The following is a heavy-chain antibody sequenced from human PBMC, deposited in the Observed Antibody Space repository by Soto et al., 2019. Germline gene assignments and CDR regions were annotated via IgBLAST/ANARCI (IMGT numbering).Heavy chain of an antibody. CDR3: ARDSVEMATTKYYFDY. J-gene: IGHJ4*02. D-gene: IGHD5-12*01. V-gene: IGHV1-18*01. CDR1: GYTFTSYG. Sequence: ASVKGSCKASGYTFTSYGISWVRQAPGQGLEWMGWICAYNGNTNYAQKLQGRVTMTTDTSTSTAYMELRSLRSDDTAVYYCARDSVEMATTKYYFDYWGQGTLVTVSS. CDR2: ICAYNGNT.